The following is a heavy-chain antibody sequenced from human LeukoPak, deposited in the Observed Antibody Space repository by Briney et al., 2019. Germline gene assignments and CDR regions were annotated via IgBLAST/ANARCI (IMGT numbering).Heavy chain of an antibody. D-gene: IGHD6-19*01. Sequence: SCKASGYTFTGYYMHWVRQPPGKGLEWVAVIWYDGSNKYYADSVKGRFTISRDNSKNTLYLQMNSLRAEDTAVYYCARDQAVAGSNGMDVWGQGTTVTVSS. J-gene: IGHJ6*02. CDR1: GYTFTGYY. CDR2: IWYDGSNK. CDR3: ARDQAVAGSNGMDV. V-gene: IGHV3-33*01.